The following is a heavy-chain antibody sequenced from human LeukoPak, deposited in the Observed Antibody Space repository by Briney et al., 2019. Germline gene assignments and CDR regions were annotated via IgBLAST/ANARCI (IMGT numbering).Heavy chain of an antibody. CDR1: GFTVSSNY. Sequence: GGSLRLSCAASGFTVSSNYMSWVRQAPGKGLEWVSAISGSGGSTYYADSVKGRFTISRDNSKNTLYLQMNSLRAEDTAVYYCAKDLGSGWFDYYYGMDVWGQGTTVTVSS. V-gene: IGHV3-23*01. J-gene: IGHJ6*02. CDR3: AKDLGSGWFDYYYGMDV. D-gene: IGHD6-19*01. CDR2: ISGSGGST.